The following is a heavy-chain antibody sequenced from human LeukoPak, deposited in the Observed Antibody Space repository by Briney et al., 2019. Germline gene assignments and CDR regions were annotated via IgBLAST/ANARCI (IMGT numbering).Heavy chain of an antibody. CDR3: ARGNYYGSGSYFGRTTWNWFDP. J-gene: IGHJ5*02. D-gene: IGHD3-10*01. V-gene: IGHV4-34*01. CDR1: GGSFSGYY. Sequence: PSETLSLTCAVYGGSFSGYYWSWIRQPPGKGLEWIGEINHSGSTNYNPSLKSRVTISVDTSKNQFPLKLSSVTAADTAVYYCARGNYYGSGSYFGRTTWNWFDPWGQGTLVTVSS. CDR2: INHSGST.